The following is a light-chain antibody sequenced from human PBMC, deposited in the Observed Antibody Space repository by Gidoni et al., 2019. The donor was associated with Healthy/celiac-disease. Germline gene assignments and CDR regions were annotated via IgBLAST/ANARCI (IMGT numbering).Light chain of an antibody. CDR3: QQYGSSPLYT. V-gene: IGKV3-20*01. J-gene: IGKJ2*01. Sequence: EIVLTQSPGTLSLSPGERATLPCRASQSVSSSYLAWYQQKPGQAPRLLLYGASSRATGIPDRFSGSGSGTDFTLTISRLEPEDFAVYYCQQYGSSPLYTFGQGTKLEIK. CDR1: QSVSSSY. CDR2: GAS.